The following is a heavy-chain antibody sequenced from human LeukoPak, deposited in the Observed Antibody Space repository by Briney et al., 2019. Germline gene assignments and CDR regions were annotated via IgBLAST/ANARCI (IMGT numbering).Heavy chain of an antibody. Sequence: SETLSLTCTVSGGSISSYYWSWIRQPPGKGLEWIGYIYYSGSANYNPSLKSRVTISVDTSKNQFSLKLSSVTAADTAVYYCARDRSLDYWGQGTLVTVSS. CDR1: GGSISSYY. J-gene: IGHJ4*02. CDR2: IYYSGSA. V-gene: IGHV4-59*01. CDR3: ARDRSLDY.